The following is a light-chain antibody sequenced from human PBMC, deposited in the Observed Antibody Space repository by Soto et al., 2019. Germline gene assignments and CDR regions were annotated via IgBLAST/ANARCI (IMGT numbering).Light chain of an antibody. V-gene: IGLV2-23*02. CDR3: CSYAGRSNVV. Sequence: QSALTQPASVSGSPGQSITISCTGTSGDVGTYNLVSWYQQHPGRAPKLIIFEVNKRPSGVSNRLSGSKSGNTASLAISGLHADDEADYHCCSYAGRSNVVCGGGTQLTVL. CDR1: SGDVGTYNL. J-gene: IGLJ2*01. CDR2: EVN.